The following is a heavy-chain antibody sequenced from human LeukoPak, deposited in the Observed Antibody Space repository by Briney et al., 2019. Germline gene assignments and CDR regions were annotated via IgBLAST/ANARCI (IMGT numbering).Heavy chain of an antibody. D-gene: IGHD6-13*01. CDR2: IYHSGST. Sequence: SETLSLTCAVSGGSISSSNWWSWVRQSPGKGLEWIGEIYHSGSTNYNPSLKSRVTISVDKSKNQFSLKLSSVTAADTAVYYCARSVQHQLPTMGYWGQGTLVTVSS. CDR3: ARSVQHQLPTMGY. J-gene: IGHJ4*02. CDR1: GGSISSSNW. V-gene: IGHV4-4*02.